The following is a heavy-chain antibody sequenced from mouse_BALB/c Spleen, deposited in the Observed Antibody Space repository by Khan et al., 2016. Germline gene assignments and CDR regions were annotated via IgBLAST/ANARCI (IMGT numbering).Heavy chain of an antibody. V-gene: IGHV14-3*02. CDR2: IDPANGNT. D-gene: IGHD2-10*02. CDR1: GFNIKDTY. CDR3: AKGYGAWFAY. J-gene: IGHJ3*01. Sequence: VQLQQSGAELVKPGASVKLSCTTSGFNIKDTYMYWVKQRPEQGLEWIGRIDPANGNTKYNSKHQGKATITADTSSNTACLQFHSLAYAGTALYYCAKGYGAWFAYWGQGTLVTVSA.